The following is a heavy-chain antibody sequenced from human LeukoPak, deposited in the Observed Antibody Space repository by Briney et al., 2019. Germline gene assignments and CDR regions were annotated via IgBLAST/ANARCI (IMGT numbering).Heavy chain of an antibody. V-gene: IGHV3-7*01. CDR3: ARDQAVTKATFDY. Sequence: GGSLRLSCAASGFTSSSYWMTWVRQAPGKGLEWVANINQDGSDKYYVDSVKGRFTISRDNARNSLYLQMNSLRAEDTALYYCARDQAVTKATFDYWGQGTLVTVSS. CDR1: GFTSSSYW. D-gene: IGHD4-17*01. CDR2: INQDGSDK. J-gene: IGHJ4*02.